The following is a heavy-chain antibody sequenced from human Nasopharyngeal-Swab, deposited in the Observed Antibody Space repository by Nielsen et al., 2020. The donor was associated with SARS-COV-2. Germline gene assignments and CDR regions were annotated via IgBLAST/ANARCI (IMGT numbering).Heavy chain of an antibody. V-gene: IGHV3-7*05. Sequence: ETLSLTCAASGFTFSSYWMSWVRQAPGKGLERVANIKQDGSEKYYVDSLKGRFTISRDNAKNSLYLQMNSLRAEDTAVYYCASDLAYCGGDCYGNAFDIWGQGTMVTVSS. CDR1: GFTFSSYW. CDR3: ASDLAYCGGDCYGNAFDI. J-gene: IGHJ3*02. CDR2: IKQDGSEK. D-gene: IGHD2-21*02.